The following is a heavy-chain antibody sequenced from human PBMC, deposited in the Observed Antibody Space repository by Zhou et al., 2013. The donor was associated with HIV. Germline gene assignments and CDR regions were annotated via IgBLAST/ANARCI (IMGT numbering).Heavy chain of an antibody. CDR1: GGSISSHY. J-gene: IGHJ2*01. D-gene: IGHD4-17*01. Sequence: VQLQESGPRLVKPSETLSLTCTVSGGSISSHYWSWIRQPPGKGLEWIGYIYYSGSTNYNPSLKSRLTISVDTSKNQFSLKLSSVTAADTAVYYCVRGYGGNPDGYWSFDLVGPWPPVVTVLL. V-gene: IGHV4-59*11. CDR2: IYYSGST. CDR3: VRGYGGNPDGYWSFDL.